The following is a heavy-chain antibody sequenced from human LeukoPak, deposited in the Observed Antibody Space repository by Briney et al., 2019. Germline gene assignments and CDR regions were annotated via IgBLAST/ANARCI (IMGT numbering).Heavy chain of an antibody. V-gene: IGHV4-59*01. CDR3: ARSLQYGNNNYYYYGMDV. Sequence: SETLSLTCTVSGGSISSYYWSWIRQPPGKGLEWIGYIYYSGSTDYNPSLKGRVTISEDTSKNQFSLKLNSVTAADTAVYYCARSLQYGNNNYYYYGMDVWGQGITVAVSS. D-gene: IGHD2/OR15-2a*01. CDR1: GGSISSYY. J-gene: IGHJ6*02. CDR2: IYYSGST.